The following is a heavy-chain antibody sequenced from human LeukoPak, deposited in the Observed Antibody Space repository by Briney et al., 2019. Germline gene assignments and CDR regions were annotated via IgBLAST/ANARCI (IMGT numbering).Heavy chain of an antibody. CDR3: ARAFRGIFGVFEAFDI. CDR2: IYYSGST. CDR1: GGTISNSSYF. Sequence: SETLSLTCTVSGGTISNSSYFWGWIRQPPGKGLEWIGTIYYSGSTYYNPSLKSRVTISEDTSKNQVSLKLSSVTAADTAVYYCARAFRGIFGVFEAFDIWGQGTMVTVSS. J-gene: IGHJ3*02. D-gene: IGHD3-3*01. V-gene: IGHV4-39*07.